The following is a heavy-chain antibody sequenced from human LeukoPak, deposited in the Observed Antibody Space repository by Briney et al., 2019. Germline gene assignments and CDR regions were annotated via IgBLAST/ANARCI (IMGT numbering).Heavy chain of an antibody. J-gene: IGHJ3*02. CDR2: IIPIFGTA. D-gene: IGHD2-2*01. CDR1: GGAFSSYA. Sequence: GASVKVSCKASGGAFSSYAISWVRQAPGQGLEWMGGIIPIFGTANYAQKFQGRVTITADKSTSTVYMELSSLRSEDTAVYYCARWVVVNAFDIWGQGTMVTVSS. V-gene: IGHV1-69*06. CDR3: ARWVVVNAFDI.